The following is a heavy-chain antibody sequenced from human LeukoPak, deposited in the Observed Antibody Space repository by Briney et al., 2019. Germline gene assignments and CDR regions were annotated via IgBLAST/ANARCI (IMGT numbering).Heavy chain of an antibody. Sequence: GGSLRLSCAASGFTFSSYAMHWVRQAPGKGLEWVAVISYDGSNKHYADSVKGRFTISRDNSKNTLYLQMNSLRAEDTAVYYCARDNSYGSGSFYYMDVWGKGTTVTVSS. D-gene: IGHD3-10*01. V-gene: IGHV3-30*01. CDR3: ARDNSYGSGSFYYMDV. J-gene: IGHJ6*03. CDR1: GFTFSSYA. CDR2: ISYDGSNK.